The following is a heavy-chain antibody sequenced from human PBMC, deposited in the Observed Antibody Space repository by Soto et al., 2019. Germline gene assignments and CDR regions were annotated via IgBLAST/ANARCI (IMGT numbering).Heavy chain of an antibody. CDR1: GFTFSSYA. D-gene: IGHD6-19*01. CDR2: ISVSVGST. Sequence: PGGSLGLSCAASGFTFSSYAMSGVRQAPGKGLDWVSAISVSVGSTYYADSVKGRFTISRDNSKNTLYLQMNSLRAEDTAVYYCAKVERAVAGIIDWGQGTLVTVSS. CDR3: AKVERAVAGIID. J-gene: IGHJ4*02. V-gene: IGHV3-23*01.